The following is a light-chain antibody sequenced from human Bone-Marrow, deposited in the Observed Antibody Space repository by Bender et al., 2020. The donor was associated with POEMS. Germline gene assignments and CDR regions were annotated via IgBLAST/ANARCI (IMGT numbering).Light chain of an antibody. CDR1: SSDVGNYNL. J-gene: IGLJ3*02. CDR2: EGS. V-gene: IGLV2-23*01. Sequence: QSALTQPASVSGSPGQSITISCTGTSSDVGNYNLVSWYQQHPGKAPKLMIYEGSKRPSGVSNRFSGSKSGNTASLTISGLQSDDEADYYCCSYAGSYTLVFGGGTKLTVL. CDR3: CSYAGSYTLV.